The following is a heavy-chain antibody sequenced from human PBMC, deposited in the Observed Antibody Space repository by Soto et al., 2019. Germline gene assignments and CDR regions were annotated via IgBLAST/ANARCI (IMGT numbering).Heavy chain of an antibody. CDR1: GFTFSSYG. J-gene: IGHJ6*02. D-gene: IGHD6-19*01. V-gene: IGHV3-30*18. CDR3: AKLVPLSGWYKWGGDYYYYGMDV. CDR2: ISYDGSNK. Sequence: GGSLRLSCAASGFTFSSYGMHWVRQAPGEGLEWVAVISYDGSNKYYADSVKGRFTISRDNSKNTLYLQMNSLRAEDTAVYYCAKLVPLSGWYKWGGDYYYYGMDVWGQGTTVTVSS.